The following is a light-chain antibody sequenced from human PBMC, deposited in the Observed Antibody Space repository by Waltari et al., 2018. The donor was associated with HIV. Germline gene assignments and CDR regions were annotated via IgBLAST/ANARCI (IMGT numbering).Light chain of an antibody. Sequence: SSELTQDPAVSVALGQTVRITCQGDSLRSYYASWYQQKPGQAPVLVIYGKNNRPSEIPDRFSGSSSGNTASLTITGAQAEDEADYYCNSRDSSGNRVFGTGTKVTVL. J-gene: IGLJ1*01. CDR1: SLRSYY. V-gene: IGLV3-19*01. CDR2: GKN. CDR3: NSRDSSGNRV.